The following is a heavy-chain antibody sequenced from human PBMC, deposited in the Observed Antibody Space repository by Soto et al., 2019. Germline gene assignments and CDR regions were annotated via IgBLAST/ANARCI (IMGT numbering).Heavy chain of an antibody. CDR2: ISSSSSTI. CDR3: ARQPERIAEIGWFDP. CDR1: GFTFSSYS. D-gene: IGHD6-13*01. J-gene: IGHJ5*02. Sequence: EVQLVESGGGLVQPGGSLRLSCAASGFTFSSYSMNWVRQAPGKGLEWVSYISSSSSTIYYADSVKGRFTISRDNAKNSLYLQMTSLRAEDPAVYYCARQPERIAEIGWFDPWGQGTLVTVSS. V-gene: IGHV3-48*01.